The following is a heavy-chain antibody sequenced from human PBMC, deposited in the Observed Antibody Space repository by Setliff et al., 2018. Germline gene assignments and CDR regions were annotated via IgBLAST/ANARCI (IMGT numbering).Heavy chain of an antibody. Sequence: GGSLRLSCAASGFTFNIYAMSWVRQAPGKGLEWVSSIGGIDGTRSYADSVKGRFTISRDNSKNTLFLQMSSLRPDDTAVYYCAKDIYGSGSYAVGGYFDYWGQGTQVTVSS. V-gene: IGHV3-23*01. CDR3: AKDIYGSGSYAVGGYFDY. J-gene: IGHJ4*02. CDR2: IGGIDGTR. CDR1: GFTFNIYA. D-gene: IGHD3-10*01.